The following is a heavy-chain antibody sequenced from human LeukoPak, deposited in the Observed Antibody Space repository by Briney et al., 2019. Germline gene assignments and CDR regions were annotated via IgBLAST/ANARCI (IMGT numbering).Heavy chain of an antibody. Sequence: GGSLRPSCAASGFTFSGSAMHWVRQASGKGLEWVVRIRSKANSYATAYAASVKGRFTISRDDSKNTAYLQMNSLKTEDTAVYYCTSSPGDYYYYYMDVWGKGTTVTVSS. V-gene: IGHV3-73*01. CDR3: TSSPGDYYYYYMDV. D-gene: IGHD3-10*01. J-gene: IGHJ6*03. CDR2: IRSKANSYAT. CDR1: GFTFSGSA.